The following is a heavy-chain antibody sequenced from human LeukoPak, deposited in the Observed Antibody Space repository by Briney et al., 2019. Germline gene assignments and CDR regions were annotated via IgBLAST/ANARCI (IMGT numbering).Heavy chain of an antibody. CDR1: GFTVSSNY. Sequence: PGGSLRLSCAASGFTVSSNYMSWVRQAPGKGLEWVSVIYSGGSTYYADPVKGRFTISRDNSKNTLYLQMNSLRAEDTAVYYCAGDDVVRRVIDYWGQGTLVTVSS. CDR3: AGDDVVRRVIDY. V-gene: IGHV3-53*01. CDR2: IYSGGST. D-gene: IGHD3-10*01. J-gene: IGHJ4*02.